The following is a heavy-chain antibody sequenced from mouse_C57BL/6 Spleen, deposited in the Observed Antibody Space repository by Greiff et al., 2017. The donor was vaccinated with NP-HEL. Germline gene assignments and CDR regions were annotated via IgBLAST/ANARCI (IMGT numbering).Heavy chain of an antibody. CDR1: GYTFTDYY. CDR3: ARRRPRDYAMDD. Sequence: EVQLQQSGPELVKPGASVKISCKASGYTFTDYYMNWVKQSHGKSLEWIGDINPNNGGTSYNQKFKGKATLTVDKSSSTAYMELRSLTSEDSAVYYCARRRPRDYAMDDWGQGTSVTVSS. CDR2: INPNNGGT. J-gene: IGHJ4*01. V-gene: IGHV1-26*01.